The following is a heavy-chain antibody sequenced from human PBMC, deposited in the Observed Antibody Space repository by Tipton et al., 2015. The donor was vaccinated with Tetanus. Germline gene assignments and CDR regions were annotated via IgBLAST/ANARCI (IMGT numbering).Heavy chain of an antibody. D-gene: IGHD3-16*02. CDR1: GGSISSYY. CDR3: ARQFVITFGGVIDFDGFDI. V-gene: IGHV4-59*06. J-gene: IGHJ3*02. Sequence: TLSLTCTVSGGSISSYYWSWIRQPPGKDLEWIGYINYSGSTSYNPSLKSRVTISDDMSKNQFSLRLRSVTAADTAVYFCARQFVITFGGVIDFDGFDIWGQGTMVTVSS. CDR2: INYSGST.